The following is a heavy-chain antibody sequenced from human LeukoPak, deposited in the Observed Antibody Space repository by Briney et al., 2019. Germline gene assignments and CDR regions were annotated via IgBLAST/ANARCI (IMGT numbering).Heavy chain of an antibody. CDR2: IYTSGST. CDR1: GGSISSGSYY. Sequence: PSETLSLTCTVSGGSISSGSYYWSWIRQPAGKGLEWIGRIYTSGSTNYNPSLKSRVTISVDTSKNRFSLKLSSVTAADTAVYYCAREDYYDSSGYYFDYWGQGTLVTVSS. V-gene: IGHV4-61*02. J-gene: IGHJ4*02. D-gene: IGHD3-22*01. CDR3: AREDYYDSSGYYFDY.